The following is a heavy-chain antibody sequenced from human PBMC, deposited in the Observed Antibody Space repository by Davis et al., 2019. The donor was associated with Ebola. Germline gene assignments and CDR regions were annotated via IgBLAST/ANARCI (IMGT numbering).Heavy chain of an antibody. CDR1: GYTFTSYY. Sequence: AASVKVSCKASGYTFTSYYMHWVRQAPGQGLEWMGIINPSGGSTSYAQKFQGRVTMTRDMSTSTVYMELSSLRSEDTAVYYCAREWLLIDAFDIWGQGTMVTVSS. CDR2: INPSGGST. D-gene: IGHD5-24*01. J-gene: IGHJ3*02. V-gene: IGHV1-46*01. CDR3: AREWLLIDAFDI.